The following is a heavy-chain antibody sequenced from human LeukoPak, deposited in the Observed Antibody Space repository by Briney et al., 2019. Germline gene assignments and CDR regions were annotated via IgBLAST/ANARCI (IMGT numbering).Heavy chain of an antibody. Sequence: GGSLRLSCAASGFTFANFWMHWVRQAPGKGLVWVSRISPDGSSTTYADSVKGRFTVSRDNAKNTLYRQMDSLRAEDTAVYHCARLTVTGTNYCGQGTRVTVSS. CDR2: ISPDGSST. V-gene: IGHV3-74*01. CDR3: ARLTVTGTNY. J-gene: IGHJ4*02. D-gene: IGHD6-19*01. CDR1: GFTFANFW.